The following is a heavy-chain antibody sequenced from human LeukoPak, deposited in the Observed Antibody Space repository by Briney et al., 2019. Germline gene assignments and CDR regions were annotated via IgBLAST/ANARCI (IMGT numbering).Heavy chain of an antibody. J-gene: IGHJ4*02. CDR2: ISSSGSTI. D-gene: IGHD3-3*01. Sequence: GGSLRLSCAASGFTFSSYEMNWVRQAPGKGLEWVSYISSSGSTIYYADSVKGRFTISRDNAKNSLFLQMNSLRAEDTAVYYCARDRITDFWSGYYTNYFDYWGQGTLVTVSS. CDR3: ARDRITDFWSGYYTNYFDY. V-gene: IGHV3-48*03. CDR1: GFTFSSYE.